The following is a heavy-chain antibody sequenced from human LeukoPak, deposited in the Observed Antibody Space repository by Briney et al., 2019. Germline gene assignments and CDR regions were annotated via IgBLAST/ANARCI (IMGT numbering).Heavy chain of an antibody. CDR2: IYPADSDI. D-gene: IGHD2-15*01. Sequence: GESLKISCQGSGHGINNYWIGWVRQMPGKGLEWMGSIYPADSDIRYSPSFQGQVTISADKSISTAYLQWSSLKASDTAMYYCARQEYCSGGSCYTWFDPWGQGTLVIASS. CDR1: GHGINNYW. CDR3: ARQEYCSGGSCYTWFDP. V-gene: IGHV5-51*01. J-gene: IGHJ5*02.